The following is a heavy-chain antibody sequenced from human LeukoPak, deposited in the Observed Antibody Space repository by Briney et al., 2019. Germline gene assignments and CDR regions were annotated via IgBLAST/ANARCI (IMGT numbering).Heavy chain of an antibody. V-gene: IGHV3-21*01. CDR1: GFTFSSYT. J-gene: IGHJ4*02. D-gene: IGHD2-2*01. CDR2: ISGSSSGI. Sequence: GVSLRLSCAASGFTFSSYTMNWVRQAPGKGVEWVSSISGSSSGIYYADSVRGRFTISRDNAKNSLYLQMNSLRAEDTAVYYCARDRGEGYCGSTSCYFSFDYWGQGTLVTVSS. CDR3: ARDRGEGYCGSTSCYFSFDY.